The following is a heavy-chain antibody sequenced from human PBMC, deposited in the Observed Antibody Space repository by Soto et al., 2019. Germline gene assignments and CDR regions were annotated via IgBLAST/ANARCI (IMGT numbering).Heavy chain of an antibody. D-gene: IGHD3-9*01. CDR2: INHSGST. CDR3: ARSRMIYYDILTGYYF. J-gene: IGHJ4*02. CDR1: GGSFSGYY. Sequence: SETLSLTCAVYGGSFSGYYWSWIRQPPGKGLEWIGEINHSGSTNYNPSLKSRVTISVDTSKNQFSLKLSSVTAADTAVYYCARSRMIYYDILTGYYFGDQGTLVTVSS. V-gene: IGHV4-34*01.